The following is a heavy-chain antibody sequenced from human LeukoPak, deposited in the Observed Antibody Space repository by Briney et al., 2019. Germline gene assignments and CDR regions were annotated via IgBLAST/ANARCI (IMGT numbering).Heavy chain of an antibody. CDR3: ARAIAVAGHFDY. D-gene: IGHD6-19*01. V-gene: IGHV1-46*01. Sequence: ASVKVFCKASGYTFTSNYIHWVRQAPGQGLEWMGMIYPRDGSTSYAQKLQGRVTMTTDTSTSTAYMELRSLRSDDTAVYYCARAIAVAGHFDYWGQGTLVTVSS. CDR2: IYPRDGST. J-gene: IGHJ4*02. CDR1: GYTFTSNY.